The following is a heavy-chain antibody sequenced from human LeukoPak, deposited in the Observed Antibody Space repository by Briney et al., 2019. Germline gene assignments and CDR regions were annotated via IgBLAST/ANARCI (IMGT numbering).Heavy chain of an antibody. CDR1: GYTFTSYD. Sequence: ASVKVSCKASGYTFTSYDINWVRQATGQGLEWMGWMNPNSGNTGYTQNFQGRVTMTRNTSISTAYMELSSLRSEDTAVYYCARAPIHYYDSSGYYRTTFDYWGQGTLVTVSS. CDR2: MNPNSGNT. J-gene: IGHJ4*02. D-gene: IGHD3-22*01. CDR3: ARAPIHYYDSSGYYRTTFDY. V-gene: IGHV1-8*01.